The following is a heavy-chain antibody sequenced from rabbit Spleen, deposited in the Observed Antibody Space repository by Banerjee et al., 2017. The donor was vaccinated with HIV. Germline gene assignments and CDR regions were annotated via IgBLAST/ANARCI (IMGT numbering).Heavy chain of an antibody. J-gene: IGHJ6*01. Sequence: QSLEESGGGLVQPGASLTLTCTASGFDFSSGYDICWVRRAPGKGPEWIACIDDGSSGSTYYASWAKGRFTISKTSSTKVTLQMTSLTAADTATYFCARDLDGVIGWNFGWWGQGTLATVS. V-gene: IGHV1S40*01. CDR1: GFDFSSGYD. CDR2: IDDGSSGST. CDR3: ARDLDGVIGWNFGW. D-gene: IGHD4-1*01.